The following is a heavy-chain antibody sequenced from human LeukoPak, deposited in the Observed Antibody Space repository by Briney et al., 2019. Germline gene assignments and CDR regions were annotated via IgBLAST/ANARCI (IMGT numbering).Heavy chain of an antibody. J-gene: IGHJ4*02. Sequence: GGSLRLSCAASGFTFSSYAIHWVRQAPGKGLEWVAVISYDGSNKYYADSVKGRFTISRDNSESTLFLQMNSLRAEDTAVYYCARETTVTTTSSFDYWGQGTLVTVSS. CDR1: GFTFSSYA. D-gene: IGHD4-17*01. V-gene: IGHV3-30*04. CDR3: ARETTVTTTSSFDY. CDR2: ISYDGSNK.